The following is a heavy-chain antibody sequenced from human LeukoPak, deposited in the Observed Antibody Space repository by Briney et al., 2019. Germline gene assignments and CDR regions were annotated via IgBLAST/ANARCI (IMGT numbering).Heavy chain of an antibody. D-gene: IGHD1/OR15-1a*01. CDR1: GFSFITYN. Sequence: GGSLRLSCAASGFSFITYNMNWVRQAPGKGLEWVSSISSTSTYIYYADSVKVRFTISRDNAKNSLYLKMNSLRAEDAAVYYCAIGLHKWNSDYTVYYGYWGQGTLVTVSS. CDR2: ISSTSTYI. CDR3: AIGLHKWNSDYTVYYGY. J-gene: IGHJ4*02. V-gene: IGHV3-21*01.